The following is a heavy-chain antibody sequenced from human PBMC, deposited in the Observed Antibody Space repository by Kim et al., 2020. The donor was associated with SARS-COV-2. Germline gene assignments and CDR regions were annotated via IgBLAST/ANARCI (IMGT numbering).Heavy chain of an antibody. CDR1: GYTFTSYY. J-gene: IGHJ6*02. CDR2: INPSGGST. CDR3: ARDYLIDYYYYGMDV. Sequence: ASVKVSCKASGYTFTSYYMHWVRQAPGQGLEWMGIINPSGGSTSYAQKFQGRVTMTRDTSTSTVYMELSSLRSEDTAVYYCARDYLIDYYYYGMDVWGQGTTVTVSS. D-gene: IGHD2-21*01. V-gene: IGHV1-46*01.